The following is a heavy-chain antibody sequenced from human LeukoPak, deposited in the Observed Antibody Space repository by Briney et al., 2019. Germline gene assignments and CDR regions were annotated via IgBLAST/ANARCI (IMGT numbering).Heavy chain of an antibody. Sequence: ASVKVSCKASGYSFTSYGINWVRQAPAQGLEWMGWISTDNGNTDYAQNLQGRVTMTTDTSTSTAYMELRSLRSDDTAVYYCARAGPGSGWYFDYWGQGTLVTVSS. CDR2: ISTDNGNT. J-gene: IGHJ4*02. D-gene: IGHD6-19*01. V-gene: IGHV1-18*01. CDR1: GYSFTSYG. CDR3: ARAGPGSGWYFDY.